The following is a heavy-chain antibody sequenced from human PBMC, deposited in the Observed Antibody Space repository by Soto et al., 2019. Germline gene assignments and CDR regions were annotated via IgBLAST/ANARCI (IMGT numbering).Heavy chain of an antibody. J-gene: IGHJ3*02. CDR3: LKDGLTSLFGLVYDGSNI. CDR1: GFTFGDYG. Sequence: EVQLVESGGGFVQPGRSLRLSCVASGFTFGDYGMHWVRQAPGRGPEWVSGITWNSGNIAYAETGNGRFTISRDNAKNSLYLQMNSLRDEDTALYYCLKDGLTSLFGLVYDGSNIWGHGTMVIVSS. D-gene: IGHD3-3*01. CDR2: ITWNSGNI. V-gene: IGHV3-9*01.